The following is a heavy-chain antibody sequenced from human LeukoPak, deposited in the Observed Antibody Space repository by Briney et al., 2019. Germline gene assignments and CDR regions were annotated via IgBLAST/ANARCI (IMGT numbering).Heavy chain of an antibody. CDR3: ARTMVRGVIIYFDY. Sequence: SQTLSLTCTVSGASISSGSYYWSWIRQPAGKGLEWIGHIYTSGRTNYNPSLKSRVTISVDTSKNQFSLKLSSVTAADTAVYYCARTMVRGVIIYFDYWGQGTLVTVSS. J-gene: IGHJ4*02. CDR1: GASISSGSYY. D-gene: IGHD3-10*01. CDR2: IYTSGRT. V-gene: IGHV4-61*09.